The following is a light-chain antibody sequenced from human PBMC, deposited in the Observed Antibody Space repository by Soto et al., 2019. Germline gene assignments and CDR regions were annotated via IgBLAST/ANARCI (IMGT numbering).Light chain of an antibody. J-gene: IGLJ1*01. CDR2: ENN. Sequence: QSVLTQPPSVSAAPGKRVTISCTGSSSNIGAGYEAHWYQQVPGTAPKLLIYENNNRPSGVPDRFSGSKSGTSASLAITGLRAEDEAEYYCQSYDSSLSGYVFGTGTQLTVL. V-gene: IGLV1-40*01. CDR3: QSYDSSLSGYV. CDR1: SSNIGAGYE.